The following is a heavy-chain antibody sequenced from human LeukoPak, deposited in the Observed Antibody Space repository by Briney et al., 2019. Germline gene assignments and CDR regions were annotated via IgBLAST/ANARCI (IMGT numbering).Heavy chain of an antibody. J-gene: IGHJ6*03. D-gene: IGHD3-10*01. CDR3: AREIRYYYGSGSSYYYYYMDV. Sequence: SVKVSCKASGGTFSSYAISWVRQAPGQGLEWMGGIIPIFGTANYAQKFQGRVTITADESTSTAYMELSSLRSEDTAVYYCAREIRYYYGSGSSYYYYYMDVWGKGTTVTVSS. CDR2: IIPIFGTA. CDR1: GGTFSSYA. V-gene: IGHV1-69*01.